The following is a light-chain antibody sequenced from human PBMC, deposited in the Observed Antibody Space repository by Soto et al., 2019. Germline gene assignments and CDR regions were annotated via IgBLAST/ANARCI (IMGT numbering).Light chain of an antibody. CDR1: QSVSTY. J-gene: IGKJ3*01. CDR2: DAS. CDR3: QQRSNWPS. Sequence: EIVLTQSPATLSLSPGERATLSCRASQSVSTYLAWYQQNPGQALRLLIYDASNRATGIPARFSGGGSETDFTLTISSLEPEDFAVYYCQQRSNWPSFGPGTKVDIK. V-gene: IGKV3-11*01.